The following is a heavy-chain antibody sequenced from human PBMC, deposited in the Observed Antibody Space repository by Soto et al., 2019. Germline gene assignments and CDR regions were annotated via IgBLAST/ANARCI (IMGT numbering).Heavy chain of an antibody. J-gene: IGHJ4*02. CDR1: GFTFSSYG. V-gene: IGHV3-30*03. Sequence: QVQLVESGGGVVQPGRSLRLSCAASGFTFSSYGMHWVRQAPGKGLEWVAVISYDGSNKYYADSVKGRFTISRDNSKNTLYLQMNSLRAEDTAVYYCAIAAGAPGWGQGTLVTVSS. CDR3: AIAAGAPG. CDR2: ISYDGSNK. D-gene: IGHD6-19*01.